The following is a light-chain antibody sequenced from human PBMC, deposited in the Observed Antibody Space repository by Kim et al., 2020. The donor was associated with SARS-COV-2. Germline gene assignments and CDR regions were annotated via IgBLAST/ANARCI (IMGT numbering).Light chain of an antibody. CDR3: QQSYITPLT. CDR2: AAS. J-gene: IGKJ4*01. Sequence: GDRVTITCRASQSIITYLNWYQQKPGKAPKLLIYAASSLQSGVPSRFSGSGSGTDFTLTISSLQPEDFTTYYCQQSYITPLTFGGGTKL. V-gene: IGKV1-39*01. CDR1: QSIITY.